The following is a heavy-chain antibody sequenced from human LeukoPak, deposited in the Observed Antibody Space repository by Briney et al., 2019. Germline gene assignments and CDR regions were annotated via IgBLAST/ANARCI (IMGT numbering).Heavy chain of an antibody. CDR1: GFDFGAHE. Sequence: GGSLILSCAASGFDFGAHEMDWVRQAPGGGRGWVGRIRNKAHTFSTEYAASVRGRFTVSRDDSQNSLSLQMNSLRSEDTAMYYCVRASQEYFQTWGQGTLVTVSS. CDR2: IRNKAHTFST. V-gene: IGHV3-72*01. CDR3: VRASQEYFQT. J-gene: IGHJ1*01.